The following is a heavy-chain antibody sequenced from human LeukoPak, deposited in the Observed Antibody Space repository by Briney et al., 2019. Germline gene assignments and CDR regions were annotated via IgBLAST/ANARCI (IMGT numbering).Heavy chain of an antibody. CDR1: GRSSSSHY. CDR2: IYYSGST. J-gene: IGHJ5*02. Sequence: SETLSLTCSVCGRSSSSHYWSWIRQPPGKGLEWIGYIYYSGSTKHNPSPKSRVTISVDTSKNQFSLKLSSVTAADTAVYYCARGGTTVTPGLLWFDPWGQGTLVTVSS. CDR3: ARGGTTVTPGLLWFDP. V-gene: IGHV4-59*11. D-gene: IGHD4-17*01.